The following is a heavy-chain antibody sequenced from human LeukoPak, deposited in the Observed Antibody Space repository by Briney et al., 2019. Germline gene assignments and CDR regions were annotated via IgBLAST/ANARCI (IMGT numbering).Heavy chain of an antibody. CDR3: AKDPMVRGVIAPPDLSY. Sequence: GGSLRLSCAASGFTFSSYWMHWVRQAPGKGLVWVSRINSDGSSTSYADSVKGRFTISRDNAKNTLYLQMNSLRAEDTAVYYCAKDPMVRGVIAPPDLSYWGQGTLVTVSS. CDR1: GFTFSSYW. CDR2: INSDGSST. D-gene: IGHD3-10*01. V-gene: IGHV3-74*01. J-gene: IGHJ4*02.